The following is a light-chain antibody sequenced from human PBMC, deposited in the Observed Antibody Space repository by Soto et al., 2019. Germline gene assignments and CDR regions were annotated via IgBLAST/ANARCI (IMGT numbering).Light chain of an antibody. CDR2: AAS. J-gene: IGKJ1*01. Sequence: DIQMTQSPSSVSASVGDRVTITCRASQGISSWLAWYQQKPGKAPNLLIYAASSLHSGVPSRFSGTESGTEFTLTISSLRPDDFATYYCQQYNDYSAWTFGQGTKVDIK. V-gene: IGKV1-12*01. CDR3: QQYNDYSAWT. CDR1: QGISSW.